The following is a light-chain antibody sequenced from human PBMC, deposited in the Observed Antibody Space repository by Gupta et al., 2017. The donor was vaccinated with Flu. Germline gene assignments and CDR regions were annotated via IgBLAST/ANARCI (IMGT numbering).Light chain of an antibody. J-gene: IGKJ5*01. CDR3: QQYKNWPPVT. Sequence: ATLSVSPGERATLSCRASQSVSSNLAWYQQKPGQAPRLLIYGASTRATGIPARFSGSGSGTEFTLTISSLQSEDFAVYYCQQYKNWPPVTLGQGTRMEIK. CDR2: GAS. CDR1: QSVSSN. V-gene: IGKV3-15*01.